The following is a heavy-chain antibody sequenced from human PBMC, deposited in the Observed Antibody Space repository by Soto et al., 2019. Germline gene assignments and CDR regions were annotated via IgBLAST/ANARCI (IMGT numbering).Heavy chain of an antibody. CDR2: ISSSSSYI. CDR3: AREQATVTARPLDYYYYGMDV. CDR1: GFTFSSYS. D-gene: IGHD4-17*01. J-gene: IGHJ6*02. V-gene: IGHV3-21*01. Sequence: SLRLSCAASGFTFSSYSMNWVRQAPGKGLEWVSSISSSSSYIYYADSVKGRFTISRDNAKNSLYLQMNSLRAEGTAVYYCAREQATVTARPLDYYYYGMDVWGQGTTVTVSS.